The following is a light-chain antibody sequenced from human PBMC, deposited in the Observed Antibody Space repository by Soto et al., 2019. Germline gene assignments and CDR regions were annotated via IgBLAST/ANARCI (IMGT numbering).Light chain of an antibody. J-gene: IGKJ1*01. V-gene: IGKV1-5*03. CDR1: QNISSW. CDR3: QHYNSYSEA. Sequence: QMTQAPSTLSASFGARVPLSCPASQNISSWLAWYQQKQGKAPKILIYTASTLKSGVPSRFSGSGYGTEFNLTISSLQTDDFATYYCQHYNSYSEAFGQGTKVDIK. CDR2: TAS.